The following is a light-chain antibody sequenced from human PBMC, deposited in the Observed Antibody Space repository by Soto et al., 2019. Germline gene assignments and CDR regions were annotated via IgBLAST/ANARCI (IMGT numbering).Light chain of an antibody. CDR3: QQLNSYPYT. J-gene: IGKJ2*01. V-gene: IGKV1-9*01. Sequence: IQLTQSPSSLSASVGDRVTITCRASQGISSYLAWYQQKQGKAPKLLIYAASTLQSGVPSRFSGSGSGTDFTLTISSLQPEDFATYYGQQLNSYPYTFGQGTKLEIK. CDR1: QGISSY. CDR2: AAS.